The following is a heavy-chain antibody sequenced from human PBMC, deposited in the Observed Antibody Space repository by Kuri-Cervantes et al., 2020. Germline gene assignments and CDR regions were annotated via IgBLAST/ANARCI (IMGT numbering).Heavy chain of an antibody. CDR1: GFTFSSYA. V-gene: IGHV3-33*08. Sequence: GGSLRLSCAASGFTFSSYAMHWVRQAPGKGLEWVALIWSDGSHPLHAASVKGRFTISRDNSKNTLFLQMNSVTAEDTATYYCATELIGSHGSCIDFWGQGTPVTVSS. J-gene: IGHJ4*02. CDR2: IWSDGSHP. CDR3: ATELIGSHGSCIDF. D-gene: IGHD2-15*01.